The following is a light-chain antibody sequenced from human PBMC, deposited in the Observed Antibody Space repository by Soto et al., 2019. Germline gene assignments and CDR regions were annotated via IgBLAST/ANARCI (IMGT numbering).Light chain of an antibody. J-gene: IGKJ2*01. CDR1: QSVDSRY. Sequence: ENVVTQSPGTLSLSPGEGATLSCRASQSVDSRYLAWYQQKPGQAPRLLIYGTSSRASGIPDRFIGSGSGTDFTLTIRRLEPEDFAVYYCQQYGTAPYTFGQGTTLEFK. CDR3: QQYGTAPYT. V-gene: IGKV3-20*01. CDR2: GTS.